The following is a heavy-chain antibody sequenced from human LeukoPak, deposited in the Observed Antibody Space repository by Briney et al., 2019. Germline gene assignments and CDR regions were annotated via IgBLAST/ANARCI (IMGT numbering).Heavy chain of an antibody. J-gene: IGHJ2*01. CDR1: GGSFSTYY. D-gene: IGHD6-13*01. Sequence: SETLSLTCAVYGGSFSTYYWTWIRQSPGKGLEWIGYIYYSGSTNYNPSLKSRVTISVDTSKNQFSLKLSSVTAADTAVYYCARDKGLAAAGHWYFDLWGRGTLVTVSS. CDR2: IYYSGST. V-gene: IGHV4-59*01. CDR3: ARDKGLAAAGHWYFDL.